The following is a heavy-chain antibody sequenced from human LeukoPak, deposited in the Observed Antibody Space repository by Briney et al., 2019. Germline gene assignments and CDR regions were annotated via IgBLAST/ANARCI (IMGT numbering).Heavy chain of an antibody. CDR1: GYTFTSYY. Sequence: ASVKVSCKASGYTFTSYYMHWVRQAPGQGLEWMGIINPSGGSTSYAQKFQGRVTMTRDKSISTAYLQWSSLKASDTAMYYCARLWGYDILTFDAFDIWGQGTMVTVSS. D-gene: IGHD3-9*01. CDR3: ARLWGYDILTFDAFDI. CDR2: INPSGGST. V-gene: IGHV1-46*01. J-gene: IGHJ3*02.